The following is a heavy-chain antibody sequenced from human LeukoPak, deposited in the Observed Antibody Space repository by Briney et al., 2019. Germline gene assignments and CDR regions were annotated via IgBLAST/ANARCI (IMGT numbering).Heavy chain of an antibody. Sequence: PSETLSLTCAVYGGSFSDFYWSWIRQPPGKGLEWIGEIDHSGSTNYNPSLKSRVSISVDTSQNQFSLKLRSVTAADTAVYYCAKSNGYGLVDIWGQGTMVTVSS. CDR3: AKSNGYGLVDI. D-gene: IGHD3-10*01. CDR1: GGSFSDFY. CDR2: IDHSGST. V-gene: IGHV4-34*01. J-gene: IGHJ3*02.